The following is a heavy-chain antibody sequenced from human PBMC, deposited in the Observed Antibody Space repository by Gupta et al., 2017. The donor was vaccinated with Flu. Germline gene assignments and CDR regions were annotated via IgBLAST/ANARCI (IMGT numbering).Heavy chain of an antibody. CDR2: IKSKSEGETR. D-gene: IGHD2-2*01. Sequence: MNWGSQAPGKGLEWVGRIKSKSEGETRDYAAHVKGRVTISKDASMGTLYLRMDSLKTEDTAVYYCTTPRYCTSTSCGSIDYWGQGTLVTVSS. V-gene: IGHV3-15*01. J-gene: IGHJ4*02. CDR3: TTPRYCTSTSCGSIDY.